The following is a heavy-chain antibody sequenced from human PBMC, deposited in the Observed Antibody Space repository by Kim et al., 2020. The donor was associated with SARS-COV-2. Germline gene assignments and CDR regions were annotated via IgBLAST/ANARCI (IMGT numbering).Heavy chain of an antibody. Sequence: GGSLRLSCAASGFTVSSNYMSWVRQAPGKGLEWVSVIYSGGSTYYSNSVKGRFNISRDNSKTTPYLQMNSLRAEDTAVYYCARAYGDFYFDYWCQGTLLTVSS. J-gene: IGHJ4*02. D-gene: IGHD3-3*01. CDR1: GFTVSSNY. CDR2: IYSGGST. CDR3: ARAYGDFYFDY. V-gene: IGHV3-66*01.